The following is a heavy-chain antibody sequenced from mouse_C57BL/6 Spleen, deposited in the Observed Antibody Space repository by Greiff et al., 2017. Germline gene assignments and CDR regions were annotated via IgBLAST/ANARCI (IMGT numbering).Heavy chain of an antibody. V-gene: IGHV1-4*01. CDR2: ITPSSGYT. CDR1: GYTFTSYT. CDR3: AREGYFDY. Sequence: QVQLKQSGAELARPGASVKMSCKASGYTFTSYTMHWVKQRPGQGLEWIGYITPSSGYTKYNQKFKDKATLTADKSSSTAYMQLSSLTSEDSAVYYCAREGYFDYWGQGTTLTVSS. J-gene: IGHJ2*01.